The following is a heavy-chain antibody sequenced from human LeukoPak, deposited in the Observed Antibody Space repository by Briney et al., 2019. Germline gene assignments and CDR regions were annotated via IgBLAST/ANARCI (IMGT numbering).Heavy chain of an antibody. CDR3: ATLRRSNGMDV. J-gene: IGHJ6*04. V-gene: IGHV4-34*01. CDR1: GGSFSGYY. Sequence: MSSETLSLTCAVYGGSFSGYYWSWIRQPPGKGLEWIGEINHSGGTNYNPSLKSRVTISVDTSKNQFSLKLSSVTAADTAVYYCATLRRSNGMDVWGKGTTVTVSS. CDR2: INHSGGT. D-gene: IGHD5/OR15-5a*01.